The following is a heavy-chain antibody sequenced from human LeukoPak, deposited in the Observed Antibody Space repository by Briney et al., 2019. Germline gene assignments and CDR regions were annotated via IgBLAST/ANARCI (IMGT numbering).Heavy chain of an antibody. CDR1: GGSISSGTYH. V-gene: IGHV4-31*01. Sequence: TLSLTCTVSGGSISSGTYHWSWIRQYPETGLEWIGHISYGGTTYYNPSLKSQVTISLDTSRNHFSLKLNSVTAADTAVYYCATYDSSGYYLGHWGQGTLVTVSS. J-gene: IGHJ4*02. CDR2: ISYGGTT. D-gene: IGHD3-22*01. CDR3: ATYDSSGYYLGH.